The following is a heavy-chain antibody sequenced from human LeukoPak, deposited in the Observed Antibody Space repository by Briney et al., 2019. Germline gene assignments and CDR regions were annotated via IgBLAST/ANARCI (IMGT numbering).Heavy chain of an antibody. D-gene: IGHD6-19*01. CDR2: IKQDESER. CDR1: GFTFSSYW. CDR3: ARERVGWSV. Sequence: PGGSLRLSCAASGFTFSSYWMTWVRQAPGKGLEWVANIKQDESERYYVDSVKGRFTISRDNAKNSLSLQMNSLRAEDTAVYYCARERVGWSVWGQGTLVTVSS. V-gene: IGHV3-7*01. J-gene: IGHJ4*02.